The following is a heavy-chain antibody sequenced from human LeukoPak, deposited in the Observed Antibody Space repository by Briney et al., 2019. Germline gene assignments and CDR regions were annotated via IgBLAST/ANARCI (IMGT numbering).Heavy chain of an antibody. CDR2: IIPIFGTA. Sequence: GASVKVSCKASGYTFTSYYMHWVRQAPGQGLEWMGGIIPIFGTANYAQKFQGRVTITADESTSTAYMELSSLRSEDTAVYYCAVTMVRGVISYLNKNDYWGQGTLVTVSS. CDR1: GYTFTSYY. V-gene: IGHV1-69*13. CDR3: AVTMVRGVISYLNKNDY. D-gene: IGHD3-10*01. J-gene: IGHJ4*02.